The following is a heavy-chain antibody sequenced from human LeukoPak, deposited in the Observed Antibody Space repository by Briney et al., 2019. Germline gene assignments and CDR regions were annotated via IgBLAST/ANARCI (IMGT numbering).Heavy chain of an antibody. CDR1: GFTFSSYS. Sequence: NPGGSLRLSCAASGFTFSSYSMNWVRQAPGKGLEWVLSISSSRSYIYYVDSVKGRFTISRDNAKNSLYLQMNSLRAEDTAVYYCARDLPDEVPSFDLWGRGTLVTVSS. V-gene: IGHV3-21*01. D-gene: IGHD1-1*01. CDR3: ARDLPDEVPSFDL. J-gene: IGHJ2*01. CDR2: ISSSRSYI.